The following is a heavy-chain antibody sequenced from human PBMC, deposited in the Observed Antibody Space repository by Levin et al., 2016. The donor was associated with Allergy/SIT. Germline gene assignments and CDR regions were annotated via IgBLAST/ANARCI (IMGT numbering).Heavy chain of an antibody. CDR2: MNPNSGNT. Sequence: ASVKVSCKASGYTFTSYDINWVRQATGQGLEWMGWMNPNSGNTGYAQKFQGRVTMTRNTSISTAYMELSSLRSEDTAVYYCARGRRQVRSPRVVVAAKFLPTCWFDPWGQGTLVTVSS. CDR3: ARGRRQVRSPRVVVAAKFLPTCWFDP. V-gene: IGHV1-8*01. CDR1: GYTFTSYD. D-gene: IGHD2-15*01. J-gene: IGHJ5*02.